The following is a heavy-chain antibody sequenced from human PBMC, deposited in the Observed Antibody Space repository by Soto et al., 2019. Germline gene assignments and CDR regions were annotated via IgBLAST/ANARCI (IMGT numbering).Heavy chain of an antibody. CDR2: IIPFFGTT. V-gene: IGHV1-69*13. CDR1: GGTFSNYA. J-gene: IGHJ5*02. Sequence: SVKVSCKASGGTFSNYAITWVRQAPGQGLEWMGGIIPFFGTTNYAQKFQGRVTITADESTGTAYMELNSLRSDDTAVYYCARSMTAAGHNWFDPWGQGTLVTVSS. D-gene: IGHD6-13*01. CDR3: ARSMTAAGHNWFDP.